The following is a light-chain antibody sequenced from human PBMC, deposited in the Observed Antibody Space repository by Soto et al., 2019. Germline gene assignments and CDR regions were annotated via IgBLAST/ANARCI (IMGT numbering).Light chain of an antibody. J-gene: IGKJ2*01. Sequence: DIQMTQSPSPVSASVGDRVTITCRASQDVSNWLAWFQQKPGKAPKLLIYAASTLQSGVPSRFSGSGSGTEFTLTISSLQPEDSATYYCQQANSFPVTFGQGTKVDIK. CDR1: QDVSNW. V-gene: IGKV1D-12*01. CDR2: AAS. CDR3: QQANSFPVT.